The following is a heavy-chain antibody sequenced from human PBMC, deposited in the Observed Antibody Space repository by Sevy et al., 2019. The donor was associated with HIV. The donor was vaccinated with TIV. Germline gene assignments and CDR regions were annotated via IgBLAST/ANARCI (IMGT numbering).Heavy chain of an antibody. Sequence: GGSLRLSCAASGFTFSSYWMSWVRQAPGKGLEWVANIKQDGSEKYYVDSVKGRFTISRDNAKNSLYLQMNSLRAEDTAVYYCAREVHPLIVGATDYYYGIDVWGQGTTVTVSS. D-gene: IGHD1-26*01. CDR2: IKQDGSEK. V-gene: IGHV3-7*01. J-gene: IGHJ6*02. CDR1: GFTFSSYW. CDR3: AREVHPLIVGATDYYYGIDV.